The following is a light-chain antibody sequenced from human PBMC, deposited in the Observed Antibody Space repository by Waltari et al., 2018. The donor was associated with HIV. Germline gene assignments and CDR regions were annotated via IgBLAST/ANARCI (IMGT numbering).Light chain of an antibody. CDR2: SDV. Sequence: QSLLTQPPSASGAPGQKVTITCSGSSSTIGTTSVYWYQPFPGSAPPLILYSDVQRPPLVADRFSASKSGTSASLAIRGLLFDDEAVYYCSTWDDSLIGRVFGGGTRLTVL. CDR1: SSTIGTTS. CDR3: STWDDSLIGRV. J-gene: IGLJ3*02. V-gene: IGLV1-44*01.